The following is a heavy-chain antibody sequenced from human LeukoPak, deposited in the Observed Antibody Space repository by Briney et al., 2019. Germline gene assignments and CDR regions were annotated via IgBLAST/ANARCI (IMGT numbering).Heavy chain of an antibody. CDR2: ISYDGSNK. Sequence: PGRSLRLSCEATGFTFSSYGMHWVRQAPGRGLEWVAVISYDGSNKYYGDSVRGRLTISRDNSKNTLYLQMNSLRAEDTAVYYCARGPGSSVYASAIDYWGQGTLVTVSS. CDR1: GFTFSSYG. J-gene: IGHJ4*02. V-gene: IGHV3-30*03. D-gene: IGHD2-8*01. CDR3: ARGPGSSVYASAIDY.